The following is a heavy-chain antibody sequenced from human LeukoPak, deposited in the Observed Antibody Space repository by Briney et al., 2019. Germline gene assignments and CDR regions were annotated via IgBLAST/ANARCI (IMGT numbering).Heavy chain of an antibody. D-gene: IGHD3-3*02. J-gene: IGHJ3*01. V-gene: IGHV3-11*01. Sequence: GGSLRLSCAASGFTFSDYYMSWVRQAPGKGLEWVSYISSTRYYADSVKGRFTISRDNARNSLYLQMNGLRAEDTAVYYCARRILGPSSHAFDLWGQGTMVTVSS. CDR3: ARRILGPSSHAFDL. CDR2: ISSTR. CDR1: GFTFSDYY.